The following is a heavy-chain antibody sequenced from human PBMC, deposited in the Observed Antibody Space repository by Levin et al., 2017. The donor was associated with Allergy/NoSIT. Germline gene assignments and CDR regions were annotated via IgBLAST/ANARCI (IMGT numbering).Heavy chain of an antibody. CDR2: ISASRTST. CDR1: GFTFSRYA. CDR3: AKDPTVVGAYYFDY. Sequence: VASVKVSCAASGFTFSRYAMSWVRQAPGKGLEWVSTISASRTSTYYADYVKGRFTISRDNSKNTLYLEMNSLRAEDTAVYYCAKDPTVVGAYYFDYWGQGTLVTVSS. J-gene: IGHJ4*02. D-gene: IGHD1-26*01. V-gene: IGHV3-23*01.